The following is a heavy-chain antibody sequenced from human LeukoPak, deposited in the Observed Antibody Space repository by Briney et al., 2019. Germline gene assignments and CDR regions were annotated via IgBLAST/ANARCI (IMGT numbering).Heavy chain of an antibody. D-gene: IGHD3-22*01. V-gene: IGHV1-18*01. Sequence: AXVKVSCKASGYTFTSYGISWVRQAPGQGLEWMGWISAYNGNTNYAQKLQGRVTMTTDTSTSTAYMELRSLRSDDTAVYYCAKTYYYDSSGLNAFDIWGQGTMVTVSS. CDR2: ISAYNGNT. CDR3: AKTYYYDSSGLNAFDI. CDR1: GYTFTSYG. J-gene: IGHJ3*02.